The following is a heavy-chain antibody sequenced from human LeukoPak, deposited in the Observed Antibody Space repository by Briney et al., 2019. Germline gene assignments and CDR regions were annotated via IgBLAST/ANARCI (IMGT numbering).Heavy chain of an antibody. V-gene: IGHV3-74*01. CDR1: GFTFSSYW. CDR3: ARDDGWELRYYGMDV. CDR2: INSDGSST. Sequence: GGSLRLSCAASGFTFSSYWMHWVRQAPGKGLVWVSRINSDGSSTSYADSVKGRFTISRDNAKNTLYLQMNRLRAEDTAVYYCARDDGWELRYYGMDVWGQGTTVTVSS. D-gene: IGHD1-26*01. J-gene: IGHJ6*02.